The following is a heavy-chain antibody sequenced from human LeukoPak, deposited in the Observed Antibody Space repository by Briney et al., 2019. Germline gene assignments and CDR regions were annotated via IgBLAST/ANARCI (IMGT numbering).Heavy chain of an antibody. J-gene: IGHJ5*02. CDR2: IYYIGST. Sequence: SETLSLTCTVSGGSISSGGYYWSWIRQHPGKGLEWIGYIYYIGSTNYNPSLKSRVTISVDTSKNQFSLKLISVTAADTAVYYCAKSTGNWFDPWGQGTLVTVSS. D-gene: IGHD1-1*01. CDR3: AKSTGNWFDP. CDR1: GGSISSGGYY. V-gene: IGHV4-61*08.